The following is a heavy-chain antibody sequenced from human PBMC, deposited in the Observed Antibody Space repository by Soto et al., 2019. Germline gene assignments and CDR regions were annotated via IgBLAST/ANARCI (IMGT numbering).Heavy chain of an antibody. CDR2: SYYSGNT. CDR3: ARVMTREEAFDI. V-gene: IGHV4-31*03. D-gene: IGHD1-26*01. Sequence: QVQLQESGPGLLKPSQTLSLTCTVSGGSISSGAYYWSWIRQHPGKGLEWIGYSYYSGNTYYNPSLQSRVTISVDTSKNQFSLKLYSVTAADTAVYYCARVMTREEAFDIWGQGTMVTVSS. J-gene: IGHJ3*02. CDR1: GGSISSGAYY.